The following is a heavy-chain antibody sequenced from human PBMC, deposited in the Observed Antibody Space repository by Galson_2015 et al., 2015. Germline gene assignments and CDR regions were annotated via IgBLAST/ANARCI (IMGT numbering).Heavy chain of an antibody. CDR3: ARVHDNYSGYDPWGFDY. CDR2: INAGNGNT. D-gene: IGHD5-12*01. V-gene: IGHV1-3*01. Sequence: SVKVSCKASGYTFTSYAMHWVRQAPGQRLEWMGWINAGNGNTKYSQKFQGRVTITRDTSASTAYMELSSLRSEDTAVYYCARVHDNYSGYDPWGFDYWGQGTLVTVSS. J-gene: IGHJ4*02. CDR1: GYTFTSYA.